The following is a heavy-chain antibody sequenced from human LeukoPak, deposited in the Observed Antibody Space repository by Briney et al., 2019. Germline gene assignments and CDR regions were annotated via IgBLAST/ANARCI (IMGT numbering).Heavy chain of an antibody. CDR1: GYTFSDYF. CDR2: ISPEGGDT. D-gene: IGHD4-17*01. V-gene: IGHV1-2*02. CDR3: ARNYGHNSKYFDF. Sequence: ASVKVSCKASGYTFSDYFMHWGRQAPGQGLEWMGWISPEGGDTHYAQRFQGRVTMTRDTSISAAYMELTSLNSDDTAVYYCARNYGHNSKYFDFWGQGTLVTVSS. J-gene: IGHJ4*02.